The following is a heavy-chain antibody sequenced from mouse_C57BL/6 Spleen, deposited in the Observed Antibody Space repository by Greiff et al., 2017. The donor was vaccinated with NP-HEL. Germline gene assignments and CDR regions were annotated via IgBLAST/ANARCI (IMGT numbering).Heavy chain of an antibody. CDR2: INPSSGYT. J-gene: IGHJ2*01. V-gene: IGHV1-4*01. CDR3: ARGVYDYAFDY. Sequence: VQLQQPGAELARPGASVKMSCKASGYTFTSYTMHWVKQRPGQGLEWIGYINPSSGYTKYNQKFKDKATLTADKSSSTAYMQLSSLTSEDSAVYYCARGVYDYAFDYWGQGTTLTVSS. D-gene: IGHD2-4*01. CDR1: GYTFTSYT.